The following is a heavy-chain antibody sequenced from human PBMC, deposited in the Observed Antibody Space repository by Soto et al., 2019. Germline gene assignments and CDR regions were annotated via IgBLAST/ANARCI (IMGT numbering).Heavy chain of an antibody. CDR1: GGSFSGYY. V-gene: IGHV4-34*01. J-gene: IGHJ4*02. Sequence: LSLTCAVYGGSFSGYYWSWIRQPPGKGLEWIGEINHSGSTNYNPSLKSRVTISVDTSKNQFSLKLSSVTAADTAVYYCARGYGDYPDYWGQGTLVTVSS. D-gene: IGHD4-17*01. CDR2: INHSGST. CDR3: ARGYGDYPDY.